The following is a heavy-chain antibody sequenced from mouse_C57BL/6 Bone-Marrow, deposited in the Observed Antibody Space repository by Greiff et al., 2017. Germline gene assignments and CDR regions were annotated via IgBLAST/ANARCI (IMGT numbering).Heavy chain of an antibody. V-gene: IGHV1-82*01. J-gene: IGHJ4*01. CDR2: IYPGDGDT. D-gene: IGHD2-3*01. Sequence: VKLVESGPELVKPGASVKISCKASGYAFSSSWMTWVKQRPGKGLEWIGRIYPGDGDTNYNGKFKGKATLTAGKSSSTTYMQLSSLSSEDSAVYFGASLYDGYPLYYYARDYWGQGTSVTVSS. CDR1: GYAFSSSW. CDR3: ASLYDGYPLYYYARDY.